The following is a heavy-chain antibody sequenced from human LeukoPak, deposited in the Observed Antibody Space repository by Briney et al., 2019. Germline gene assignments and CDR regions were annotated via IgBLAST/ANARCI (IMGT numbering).Heavy chain of an antibody. CDR3: ARARGDSPRIYYYMDV. J-gene: IGHJ6*03. V-gene: IGHV4-30-4*01. CDR2: IYYIGTA. CDR1: GDSISIGDYR. Sequence: SETLALTCSVSGDSISIGDYRWSWIRQSPGKGLEWIGYIYYIGTAYYNPSLRSRVALSADTSKNQFSLKLNSVTVADSAVYFCARARGDSPRIYYYMDVWGKGTTVTVSS. D-gene: IGHD3-16*01.